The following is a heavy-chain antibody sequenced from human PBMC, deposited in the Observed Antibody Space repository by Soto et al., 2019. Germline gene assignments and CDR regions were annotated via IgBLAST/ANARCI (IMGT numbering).Heavy chain of an antibody. CDR1: GYTSTNYG. Sequence: VHLVQSGPELKKPGASMKVSCKASGYTSTNYGFIWVRQAPGQGLEWMGLITVYNGQTNYAQKFQDRVTVTTDTSTNTAYMELRSLRSDDTAVYFCATSGERLDSWGHGTLVSVSS. CDR2: ITVYNGQT. J-gene: IGHJ5*01. CDR3: ATSGERLDS. V-gene: IGHV1-18*01.